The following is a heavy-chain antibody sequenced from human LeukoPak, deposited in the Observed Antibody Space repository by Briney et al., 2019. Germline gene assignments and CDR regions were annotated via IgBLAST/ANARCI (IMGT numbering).Heavy chain of an antibody. Sequence: GRSLRLSCAASGFTFSSYAMHWVRQAPGKGLEWVAVISYDGSNKYYADSVKGRFTISRDNSKNTLYLQMNSLRAEDTAVYYCARDDTAMAVFDYWGQGTLVTVSS. V-gene: IGHV3-30*04. CDR2: ISYDGSNK. J-gene: IGHJ4*02. CDR1: GFTFSSYA. CDR3: ARDDTAMAVFDY. D-gene: IGHD5-18*01.